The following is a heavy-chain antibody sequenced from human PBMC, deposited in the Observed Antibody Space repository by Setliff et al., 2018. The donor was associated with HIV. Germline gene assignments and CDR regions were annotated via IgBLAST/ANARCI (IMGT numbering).Heavy chain of an antibody. V-gene: IGHV1-69*13. CDR2: IIPMFGTT. J-gene: IGHJ6*03. CDR1: GGTFRSYG. CDR3: ARVAEMATIGYNYFYMDV. Sequence: ASVKVSCKASGGTFRSYGISWVRQAPGQGPEWMAGIIPMFGTTNYAQKFQGRVTITADESTSTAYMGLSSLRSDDTAVYYCARVAEMATIGYNYFYMDVWGQGTTVTVSS. D-gene: IGHD5-12*01.